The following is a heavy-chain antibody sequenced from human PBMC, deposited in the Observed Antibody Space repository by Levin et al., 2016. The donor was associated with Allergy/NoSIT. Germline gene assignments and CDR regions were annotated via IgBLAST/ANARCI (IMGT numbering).Heavy chain of an antibody. V-gene: IGHV4-31*03. Sequence: SETLSLTCTVSGGSISSGGYYWSWIRQHPGKGLEWIGYIYYSGSTYYNPSLKSRVTISVDTSKNQFSLKLSSVTAADTAVYYCARAQVVAANYYFDYWGQGTLVTVSS. CDR1: GGSISSGGYY. CDR2: IYYSGST. CDR3: ARAQVVAANYYFDY. D-gene: IGHD2-15*01. J-gene: IGHJ4*02.